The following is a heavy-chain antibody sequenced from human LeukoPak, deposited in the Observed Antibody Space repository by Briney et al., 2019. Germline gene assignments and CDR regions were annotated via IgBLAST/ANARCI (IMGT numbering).Heavy chain of an antibody. V-gene: IGHV3-7*01. D-gene: IGHD3-3*01. CDR2: IKQDGSEK. CDR1: GLTFSSYW. CDR3: ASQYDFWSGYHFDY. J-gene: IGHJ4*02. Sequence: GGSLRLSCAASGLTFSSYWMSWVRQAPGKGLEWVANIKQDGSEKYYVDSVKGRFTISRDNAKDSLYLQMNSLRAEDTAVYYCASQYDFWSGYHFDYWGQGTLVTVSS.